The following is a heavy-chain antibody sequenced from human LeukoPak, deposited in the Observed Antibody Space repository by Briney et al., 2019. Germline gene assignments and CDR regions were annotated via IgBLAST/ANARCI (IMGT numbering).Heavy chain of an antibody. D-gene: IGHD5-24*01. V-gene: IGHV1-69*01. CDR1: GGTFSSYA. J-gene: IGHJ4*02. Sequence: GSSVKVSCKASGGTFSSYAISWVRQAPGQGLEWMGGIIPIFGTANYAQKFQGRVTITADESTSTAYMELSSLRSEDTAVYYCARHGGAGVATFKRAFVYWGQGTLVTVSS. CDR3: ARHGGAGVATFKRAFVY. CDR2: IIPIFGTA.